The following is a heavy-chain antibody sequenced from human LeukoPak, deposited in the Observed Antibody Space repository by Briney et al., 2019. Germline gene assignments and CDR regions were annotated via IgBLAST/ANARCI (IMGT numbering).Heavy chain of an antibody. D-gene: IGHD4-17*01. V-gene: IGHV3-23*01. CDR2: ISSSGGST. Sequence: GGSLTLSCAASGLTFSSYAMSWVRQAPGKGLEWVSAISSSGGSTYYADSVKGRFTISRDNSKNTLYMQMNSLRAEDTAVYYCAKGAYGEYDYWGQGTLVTVSS. J-gene: IGHJ4*02. CDR1: GLTFSSYA. CDR3: AKGAYGEYDY.